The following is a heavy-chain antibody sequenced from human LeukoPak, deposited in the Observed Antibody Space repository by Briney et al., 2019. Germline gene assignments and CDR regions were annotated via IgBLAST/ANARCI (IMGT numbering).Heavy chain of an antibody. Sequence: SETLSLTCSVSGGSINNYYWSWIRQPPGKGLEWIGYIYYSGSTKYNPSLKSRVSISVDTSKNQFSLKLSSVTAADTAVYYCARTLSSGYPDYFYYMDVWGKGTTVTVSS. CDR2: IYYSGST. D-gene: IGHD3-22*01. V-gene: IGHV4-59*01. CDR3: ARTLSSGYPDYFYYMDV. CDR1: GGSINNYY. J-gene: IGHJ6*03.